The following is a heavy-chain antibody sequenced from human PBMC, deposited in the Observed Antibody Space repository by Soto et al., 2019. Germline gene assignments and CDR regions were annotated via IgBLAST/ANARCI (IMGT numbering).Heavy chain of an antibody. CDR2: ISGSGGST. J-gene: IGHJ3*02. CDR1: GFTFSSYA. D-gene: IGHD3-22*01. V-gene: IGHV3-23*01. CDR3: AKDQYYDSSGYQNDAFDI. Sequence: EVQLLESGGGLVQPGGSLRLSCAASGFTFSSYAMSWVRQAPGKGLEWVSAISGSGGSTYYADSVQGRFTISRDNSKNTLYLQMNSLRAEDTAVYYCAKDQYYDSSGYQNDAFDIWGQGTMVTVSS.